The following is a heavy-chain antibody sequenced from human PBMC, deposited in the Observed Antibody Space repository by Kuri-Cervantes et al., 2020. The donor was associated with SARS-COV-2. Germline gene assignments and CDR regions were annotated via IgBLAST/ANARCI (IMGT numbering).Heavy chain of an antibody. D-gene: IGHD1-7*01. CDR2: INAGNGNT. J-gene: IGHJ6*02. V-gene: IGHV1-3*01. CDR1: GYTFTSYA. Sequence: ASVKVSCKASGYTFTSYAMHWVRQAPGQRLEWMGWINAGNGNTKYSQKFQGRVTITRDTSTSTAYMELRSLRSDDTAVYYCARDRLELMGGGYYYGMDVWGQGTTVTVSS. CDR3: ARDRLELMGGGYYYGMDV.